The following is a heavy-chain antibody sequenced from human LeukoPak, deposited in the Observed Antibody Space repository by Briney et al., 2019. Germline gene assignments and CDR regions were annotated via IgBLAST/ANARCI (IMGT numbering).Heavy chain of an antibody. Sequence: GRSLRLSCAASGFTFSSYAMHWVRQAPGKGLEWVAVLSYDGNKKYYADSVKGRFTISRDNSQNTLNLQMDSLRAEDTAVYYCATDRGGYSYGLWGQGTLVTVSS. CDR1: GFTFSSYA. V-gene: IGHV3-30*04. CDR2: LSYDGNKK. CDR3: ATDRGGYSYGL. J-gene: IGHJ4*02. D-gene: IGHD5-18*01.